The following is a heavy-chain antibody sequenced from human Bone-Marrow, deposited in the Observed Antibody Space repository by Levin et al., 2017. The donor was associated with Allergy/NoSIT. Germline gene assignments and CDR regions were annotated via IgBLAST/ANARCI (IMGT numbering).Heavy chain of an antibody. J-gene: IGHJ4*02. CDR2: IWSDGSKK. CDR1: GFTFNMYG. D-gene: IGHD2-15*01. Sequence: PRGSLRLSCEASGFTFNMYGMHWVRQAPGKGLEWLAVIWSDGSKKYYADSVKGRFTISRDNSKNMLYLQMNSLRADDTAVYYCARDRSDYSGFGPDYWGQGTLVTVSS. CDR3: ARDRSDYSGFGPDY. V-gene: IGHV3-33*01.